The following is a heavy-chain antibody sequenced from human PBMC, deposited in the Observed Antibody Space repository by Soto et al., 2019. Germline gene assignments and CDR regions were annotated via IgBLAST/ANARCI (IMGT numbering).Heavy chain of an antibody. CDR3: ARVGPPQAGRWYYGMDV. J-gene: IGHJ6*02. Sequence: QVQLQESGPGLVKPSQTLSLTCTVSGGSISSGGYYWSWIRQHPGKGLEWIGYIYYSGSTYYNPSLKSRVTISVDTSKNQFSLKLSSVTAADTAVYYCARVGPPQAGRWYYGMDVWGQGTTVTVSS. CDR1: GGSISSGGYY. CDR2: IYYSGST. V-gene: IGHV4-31*03. D-gene: IGHD2-15*01.